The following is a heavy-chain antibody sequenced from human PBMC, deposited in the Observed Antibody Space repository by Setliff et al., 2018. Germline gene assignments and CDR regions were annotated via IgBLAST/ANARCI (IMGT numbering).Heavy chain of an antibody. D-gene: IGHD3-10*01. CDR2: FHISGNVRSV. Sequence: SETLSLTCTVSGYPINTHYWSWIRQSPGKGLEWIGYFHISGNVRSVNYNPSLKSRVTISLDTSKRQFSLKLTSVTAADTAVYYCARALASGSYYGQSSYYMDVWGKGTTVTVSS. V-gene: IGHV4-4*08. CDR3: ARALASGSYYGQSSYYMDV. J-gene: IGHJ6*03. CDR1: GYPINTHY.